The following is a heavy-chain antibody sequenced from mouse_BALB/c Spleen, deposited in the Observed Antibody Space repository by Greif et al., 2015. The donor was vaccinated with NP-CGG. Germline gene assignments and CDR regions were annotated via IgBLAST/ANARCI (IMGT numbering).Heavy chain of an antibody. CDR3: ARDHYYGSSGAMDY. Sequence: EVKLAESGGGLVQPGGSRKLSCAASGFTFSDYGMAWVRQAPGKGPEWVAFISNLAYSIYYADTVTGRFTISRENAKNTLYLEMSSLRSEDTAMYYCARDHYYGSSGAMDYWGQGTSVTVSS. V-gene: IGHV5-15*02. CDR2: ISNLAYSI. J-gene: IGHJ4*01. D-gene: IGHD1-1*01. CDR1: GFTFSDYG.